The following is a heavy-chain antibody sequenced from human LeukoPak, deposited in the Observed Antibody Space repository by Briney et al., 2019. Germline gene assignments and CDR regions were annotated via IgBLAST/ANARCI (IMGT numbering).Heavy chain of an antibody. CDR3: ARGGVLRFLEHLDY. CDR2: INPSGGST. V-gene: IGHV1-46*01. J-gene: IGHJ4*02. D-gene: IGHD3-3*01. Sequence: ASVTVSCKASGDTFSIYYMHWVRQAPGQGLEWMGIINPSGGSTTYAQKFQGRVTMTRDTSTSTVYMELSSLRSEDTAVYYCARGGVLRFLEHLDYWGQGTLVTVSS. CDR1: GDTFSIYY.